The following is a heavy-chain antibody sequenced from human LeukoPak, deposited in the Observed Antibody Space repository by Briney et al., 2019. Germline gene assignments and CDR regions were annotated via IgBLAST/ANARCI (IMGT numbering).Heavy chain of an antibody. J-gene: IGHJ4*02. CDR1: GFTFSSYG. CDR2: IRYGGSNK. CDR3: AKVPPLNYDFWSGSYFDY. V-gene: IGHV3-30*02. Sequence: GGSLRLSCAASGFTFSSYGMHWVRQAPGKGLEWVAFIRYGGSNKYYADSVKGRFTISRDNSKNTLYLQMNSLRAEDTAVYYCAKVPPLNYDFWSGSYFDYWGQGTLVTVSS. D-gene: IGHD3-3*01.